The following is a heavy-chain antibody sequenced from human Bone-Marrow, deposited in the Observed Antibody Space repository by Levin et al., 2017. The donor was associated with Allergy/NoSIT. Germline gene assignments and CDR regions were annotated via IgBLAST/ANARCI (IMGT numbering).Heavy chain of an antibody. J-gene: IGHJ6*02. CDR3: ARNIAVAGRIAYYYGMDV. D-gene: IGHD6-19*01. V-gene: IGHV4-30-4*01. CDR2: IYYSGST. Sequence: SQTLSLTCTVSGGSISSGDYYWSWIRQPPGKGLEWIGYIYYSGSTYYNPSLKSRVTISVDTSKNQFSLKLSSVTAADTAVYYCARNIAVAGRIAYYYGMDVWGQGTTVTVSS. CDR1: GGSISSGDYY.